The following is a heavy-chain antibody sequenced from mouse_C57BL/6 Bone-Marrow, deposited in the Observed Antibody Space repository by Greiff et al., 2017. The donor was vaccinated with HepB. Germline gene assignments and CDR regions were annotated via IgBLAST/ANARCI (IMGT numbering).Heavy chain of an antibody. V-gene: IGHV14-4*01. D-gene: IGHD1-1*01. CDR2: IDPENGDT. CDR1: GFNIKDDY. Sequence: VQLQQSGAELVRPGASVKLSCTASGFNIKDDYMHWVKQRPEQGLEWIGWIDPENGDTEYASKFQGKATITADTSSNTAHLQLSSLTSEDTAVYYCTTVFITTVVATKDYAMDYWGQGTSVTVSS. CDR3: TTVFITTVVATKDYAMDY. J-gene: IGHJ4*01.